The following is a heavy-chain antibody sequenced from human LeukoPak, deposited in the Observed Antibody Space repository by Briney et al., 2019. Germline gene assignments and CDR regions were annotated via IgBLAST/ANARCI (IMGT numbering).Heavy chain of an antibody. V-gene: IGHV3-33*08. D-gene: IGHD3-10*01. CDR2: IWYDGSNK. J-gene: IGHJ4*02. Sequence: GGSLRLSCAASGFTFSSYGMDWARQAPGKGLEWVAVIWYDGSNKYYADSVKGGFTISRDNSKNTLYLQMNSLRAEDTAVYYCARDRMDDITMVRGVSYYFDYWGQGTLVTVSS. CDR1: GFTFSSYG. CDR3: ARDRMDDITMVRGVSYYFDY.